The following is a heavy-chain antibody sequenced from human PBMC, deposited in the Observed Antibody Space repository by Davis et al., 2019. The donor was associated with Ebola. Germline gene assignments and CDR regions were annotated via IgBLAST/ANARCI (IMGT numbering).Heavy chain of an antibody. CDR3: ARVPTAGYCSSTSCLFWEYYYYYMDV. V-gene: IGHV3-7*03. D-gene: IGHD2-2*01. Sequence: GESLKISCAASGFTLSSYWMSWVRQAPGKGLEWVANIKQDGSEKYYVDSVKGRFTISRDNAKNSLYLQMNSLRAEDTAVYYCARVPTAGYCSSTSCLFWEYYYYYMDVWGKGTTVTVSS. CDR1: GFTLSSYW. CDR2: IKQDGSEK. J-gene: IGHJ6*03.